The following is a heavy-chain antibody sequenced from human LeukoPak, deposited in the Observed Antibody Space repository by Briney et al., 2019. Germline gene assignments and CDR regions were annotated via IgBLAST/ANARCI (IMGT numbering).Heavy chain of an antibody. CDR2: ISGSGGST. D-gene: IGHD6-19*01. CDR1: GFTFSSYA. CDR3: EKDQDSSGYPTKFDY. V-gene: IGHV3-23*01. Sequence: SGGSLRLSCATSGFTFSSYAMSWVRQAPGKGLEWVSSISGSGGSTDYADSVKGRFTISRDNSKNTQYLQMNSLRAEDTAVYYCEKDQDSSGYPTKFDYWGQGTLVTVSS. J-gene: IGHJ4*02.